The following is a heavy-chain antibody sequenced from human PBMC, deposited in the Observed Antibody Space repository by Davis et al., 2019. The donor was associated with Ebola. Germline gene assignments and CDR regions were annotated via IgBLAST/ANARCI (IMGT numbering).Heavy chain of an antibody. D-gene: IGHD2-21*01. CDR1: GFTFSTYA. CDR2: IRASGGGT. CDR3: AKNGGESLYQFDS. V-gene: IGHV3-23*01. Sequence: PGGSLRLSCAASGFTFSTYAMSWVRQAPGKGLEWVSGIRASGGGTYYPDSVKGRFTISRDNSKNTLYLQMNSLRAEDTAVYYCAKNGGESLYQFDSWGQGTLVTVSS. J-gene: IGHJ4*02.